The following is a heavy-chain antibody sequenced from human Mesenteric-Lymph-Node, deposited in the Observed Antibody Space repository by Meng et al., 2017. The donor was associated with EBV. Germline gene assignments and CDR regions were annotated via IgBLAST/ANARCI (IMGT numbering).Heavy chain of an antibody. Sequence: LLRGPGPGPVAPSGTVSFTCAVFGGAIGRSNWWSWVCPPQGMGLEWIGEISHSGSTNYNPSFKSRVTRSVAKSTNQFTLKLSSVTAAETAVYYCASHCYSSSTSCSWFDPWGQGTLVTVSS. J-gene: IGHJ5*02. D-gene: IGHD2-2*01. CDR1: GGAIGRSNW. CDR3: ASHCYSSSTSCSWFDP. V-gene: IGHV4-4*02. CDR2: ISHSGST.